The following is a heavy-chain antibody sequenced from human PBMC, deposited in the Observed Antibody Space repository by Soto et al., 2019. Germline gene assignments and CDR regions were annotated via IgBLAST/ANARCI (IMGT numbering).Heavy chain of an antibody. CDR3: ARKNYYDSSGYPINDAFDI. D-gene: IGHD3-22*01. Sequence: SVKVSCKASGGTFSSYAISWVRQAPGQGLEWMGGIIPIFGTANYAQKFQGRVTITADESTSTAYMELSSLRSEDTAVYYCARKNYYDSSGYPINDAFDIWGQGTMVTVSS. CDR2: IIPIFGTA. CDR1: GGTFSSYA. V-gene: IGHV1-69*13. J-gene: IGHJ3*02.